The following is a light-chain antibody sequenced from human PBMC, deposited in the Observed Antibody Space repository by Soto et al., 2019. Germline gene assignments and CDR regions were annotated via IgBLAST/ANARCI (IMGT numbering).Light chain of an antibody. Sequence: SVLTQPPSASGTPGQRVTISASGSSSNIGSNPVSWYQQRPGTAPKLLIYDNDERPSGVPVRFSGSKSATSASLAISGLQSEDEGDYYCATWDDSRNAYVFGPGTKVTV. CDR3: ATWDDSRNAYV. V-gene: IGLV1-44*01. CDR1: SSNIGSNP. CDR2: DND. J-gene: IGLJ1*01.